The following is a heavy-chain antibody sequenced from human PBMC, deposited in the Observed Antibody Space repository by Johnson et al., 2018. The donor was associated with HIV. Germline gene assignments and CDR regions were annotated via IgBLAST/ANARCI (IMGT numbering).Heavy chain of an antibody. V-gene: IGHV3-30*02. CDR2: IRYDGSNK. CDR3: AKTCNAGYSGGSGGFDI. Sequence: QVQLVESGGGVVQPGRSLRLSCAASGFTFSSYGMHWVRQAPGKGLEWVAFIRYDGSNKYYADSVKGRFTISRDNSNNTLYLQMNSLRAEDTALYYCAKTCNAGYSGGSGGFDIWGQGTMVTVSS. CDR1: GFTFSSYG. D-gene: IGHD6-25*01. J-gene: IGHJ3*02.